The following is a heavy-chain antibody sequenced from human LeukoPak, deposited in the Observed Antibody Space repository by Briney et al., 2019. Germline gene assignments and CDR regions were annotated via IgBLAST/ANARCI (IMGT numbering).Heavy chain of an antibody. CDR2: INTNTGNP. CDR3: TRGGHYSDYATDY. Sequence: ASVKLSCKASGYTFTSYAINWVRQAPGQGLEWMGWINTNTGNPTYAQGFTGRFVFSLDTSVSTAYLQINSLKTEDTAVYYCTRGGHYSDYATDYWGQGTLVTVSS. D-gene: IGHD4-11*01. CDR1: GYTFTSYA. V-gene: IGHV7-4-1*02. J-gene: IGHJ4*02.